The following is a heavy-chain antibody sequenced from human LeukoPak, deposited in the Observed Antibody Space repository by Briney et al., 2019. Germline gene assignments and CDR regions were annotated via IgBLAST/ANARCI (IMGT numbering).Heavy chain of an antibody. CDR3: ARDLFYDNSGFYAFDS. V-gene: IGHV3-74*01. J-gene: IGHJ4*02. CDR2: TNSDGSGT. CDR1: EFPFSSYE. Sequence: GGSLRLSCAASEFPFSSYEMNWVRQAPGKGLVWVSRTNSDGSGTVYADSVKGRFTISRDNPKNTLFLQMNSLRAEDTAVYYCARDLFYDNSGFYAFDSWGLGTLVTVSS. D-gene: IGHD3-22*01.